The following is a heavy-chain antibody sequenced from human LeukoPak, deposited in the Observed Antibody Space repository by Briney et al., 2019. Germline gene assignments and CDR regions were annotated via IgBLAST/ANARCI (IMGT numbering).Heavy chain of an antibody. Sequence: GGSLRLSCAASGIIFSNYWLHWVRQAPGKGLVWVSRINRDGSSTSYADSVKGRFTISRDNAKNTLYLQMNSLRAEDTAVYYCARDFGITWAQYYFDYWGQGTLVTVSS. CDR2: INRDGSST. J-gene: IGHJ4*02. CDR3: ARDFGITWAQYYFDY. V-gene: IGHV3-74*01. CDR1: GIIFSNYW. D-gene: IGHD3-10*01.